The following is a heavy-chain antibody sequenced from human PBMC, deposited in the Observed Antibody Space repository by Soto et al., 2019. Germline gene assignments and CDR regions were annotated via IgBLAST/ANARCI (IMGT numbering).Heavy chain of an antibody. Sequence: SETLSLTCTVSGGSISSDYWSWIRQPPGKGLELIGYIYYSGSTNYNPSLKSRVTISVDTSKNQFSLKLSSVTAADTAVYYCARLTSSGYYAYWGQGTLVTVPS. CDR1: GGSISSDY. CDR3: ARLTSSGYYAY. CDR2: IYYSGST. J-gene: IGHJ4*02. D-gene: IGHD3-22*01. V-gene: IGHV4-59*08.